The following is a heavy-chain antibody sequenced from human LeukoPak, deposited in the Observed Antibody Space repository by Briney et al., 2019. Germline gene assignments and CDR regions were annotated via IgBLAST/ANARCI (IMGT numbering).Heavy chain of an antibody. CDR1: GVTFSSYW. J-gene: IGHJ3*02. CDR3: ARDKWELLPDI. CDR2: IKQDGSEK. D-gene: IGHD1-26*01. Sequence: GGSLRLSCAASGVTFSSYWMSWVRQAPGKGLEWVANIKQDGSEKYYVDSVKGRFTISRDNAKNSLYLQMNSLRAEDTAVYYCARDKWELLPDIWGQGTMVTVSS. V-gene: IGHV3-7*01.